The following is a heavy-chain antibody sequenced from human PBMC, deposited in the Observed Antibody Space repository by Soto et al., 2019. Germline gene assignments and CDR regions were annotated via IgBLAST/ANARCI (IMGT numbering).Heavy chain of an antibody. CDR1: GGSISSYY. V-gene: IGHV4-59*01. CDR2: IYYSGST. Sequence: SETLSLTCTVSGGSISSYYWSWIRQPPGKGLEWIGYIYYSGSTNYNPSLKSRVTISVDTSKNQFSLKLSSVTAADTAVYYCARGILGDCWSGYMDVWGKGTTVTVSS. CDR3: ARGILGDCWSGYMDV. D-gene: IGHD3-3*01. J-gene: IGHJ6*03.